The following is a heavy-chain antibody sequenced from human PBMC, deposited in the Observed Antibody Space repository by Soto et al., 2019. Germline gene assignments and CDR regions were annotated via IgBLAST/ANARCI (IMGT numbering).Heavy chain of an antibody. CDR1: GYPVTAYY. J-gene: IGHJ3*02. D-gene: IGHD3-3*01. CDR2: INPATGAA. CDR3: ARGGGVGVAGSAAFDM. V-gene: IGHV1-2*02. Sequence: QLHLVQSGAVVKKPGASVTVSCSASGYPVTAYYMHWVRQAPGRGLEWMGGINPATGAAKYTQTFQGRVTMTRGTSTSTVFMELSGLTSEDTAVFYCARGGGVGVAGSAAFDMWGQGTLVTVSS.